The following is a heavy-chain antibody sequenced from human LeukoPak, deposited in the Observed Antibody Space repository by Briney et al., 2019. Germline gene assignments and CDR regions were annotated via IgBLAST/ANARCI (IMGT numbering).Heavy chain of an antibody. Sequence: GGSLRLSCAASGFTFSSYGMHWVRQAPGKGLEWVAFIRYDGSNKYYADSVKGRFTISRDNAKNSLYLQMNSLRAEDMALYYCAKGRGLSYDYGVDYWGQGTLVTVSS. J-gene: IGHJ4*02. V-gene: IGHV3-30*02. CDR1: GFTFSSYG. D-gene: IGHD4-17*01. CDR3: AKGRGLSYDYGVDY. CDR2: IRYDGSNK.